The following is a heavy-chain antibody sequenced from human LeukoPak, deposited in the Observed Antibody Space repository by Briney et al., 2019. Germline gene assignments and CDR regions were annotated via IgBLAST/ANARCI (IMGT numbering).Heavy chain of an antibody. CDR1: GFTFSNYN. CDR2: I. V-gene: IGHV3-69-1*01. Sequence: PGGSLRLSCAASGFTFSNYNMNWVRQAPGKGLEGVSSIYYADSLKGRFTISRDNAKNSLYLQMNSLRLGAVTAADSARSIYHNYDSSAYSQFDYWGQGTLVTVSS. CDR3: ARSIYHNYDSSAYSQFDY. J-gene: IGHJ4*02. D-gene: IGHD3-22*01.